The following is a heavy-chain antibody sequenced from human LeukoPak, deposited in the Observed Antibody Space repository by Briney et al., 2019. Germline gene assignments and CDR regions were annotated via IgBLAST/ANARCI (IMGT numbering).Heavy chain of an antibody. Sequence: GGSLRLSCAASGFTLSSYAMHWVRQAPGKGLEWVGVISYEGSNKYYADSVKGRFTISRDNSKNTLYLQMNSLRAEDTAVYYCARDIAVSIAVAGTGIDYWGQGTLVTVSS. V-gene: IGHV3-30*04. J-gene: IGHJ4*02. D-gene: IGHD6-19*01. CDR1: GFTLSSYA. CDR2: ISYEGSNK. CDR3: ARDIAVSIAVAGTGIDY.